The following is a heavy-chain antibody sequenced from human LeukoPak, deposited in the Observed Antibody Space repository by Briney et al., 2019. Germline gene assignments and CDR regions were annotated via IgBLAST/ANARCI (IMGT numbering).Heavy chain of an antibody. CDR1: GGSISSGGYY. J-gene: IGHJ4*02. V-gene: IGHV4-30-2*01. D-gene: IGHD4-17*01. Sequence: SQTLSLTCTVSGGSISSGGYYWSWIRQPPGKGLEWIGYIYHSGSTYYNLSLKSRVTISVDRSKNQFSLKLSSVTAADTAVYYCARGDYGDYPVYWGQGTLVTVSS. CDR2: IYHSGST. CDR3: ARGDYGDYPVY.